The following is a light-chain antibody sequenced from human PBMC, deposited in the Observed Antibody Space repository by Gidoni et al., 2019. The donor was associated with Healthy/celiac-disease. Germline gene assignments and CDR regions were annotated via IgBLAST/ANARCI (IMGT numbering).Light chain of an antibody. V-gene: IGKV2-28*01. CDR3: MQALQTPRT. Sequence: DSVMTQSRLSLPVTPGEPASISCRSSQSLLHSNGYNYLDWYLQKPGQSPQLLIYLGSNRASGVPDRFSGSGSGTDFTLKISRGEAEDVGVYYCMQALQTPRTFGQGTRLEIK. CDR1: QSLLHSNGYNY. CDR2: LGS. J-gene: IGKJ5*01.